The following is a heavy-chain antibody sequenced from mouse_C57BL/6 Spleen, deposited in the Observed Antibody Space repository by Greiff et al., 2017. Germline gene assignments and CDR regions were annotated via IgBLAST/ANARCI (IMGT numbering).Heavy chain of an antibody. D-gene: IGHD3-2*02. CDR3: ARYGGSGYYAMDY. CDR1: GYTFTSYW. CDR2: IDPSDSET. V-gene: IGHV1-52*01. J-gene: IGHJ4*01. Sequence: QVQLKQPGAELVRPGSSVKLSCKASGYTFTSYWMHWVKQRPIQGLEWIGNIDPSDSETHYNQKFKDKATLTVDKSSSTAYMQLSSLTSEDSAVYYCARYGGSGYYAMDYWGQGTSVTVSS.